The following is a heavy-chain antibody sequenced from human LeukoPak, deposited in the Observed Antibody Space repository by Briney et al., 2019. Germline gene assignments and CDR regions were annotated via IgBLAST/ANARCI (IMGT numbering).Heavy chain of an antibody. V-gene: IGHV3-23*01. D-gene: IGHD1-26*01. J-gene: IGHJ4*02. CDR2: ISGSGGST. CDR3: AKDLRVGATGSRGAKFDY. CDR1: GFTFSSYA. Sequence: PGGSLRLSCAASGFTFSSYAMSWVRQAPGKGLEWVSAISGSGGSTYYADSVKGRFTISRDNSKNTLYLQMNSLRAEDTAVYYCAKDLRVGATGSRGAKFDYWGQGTLVTVSS.